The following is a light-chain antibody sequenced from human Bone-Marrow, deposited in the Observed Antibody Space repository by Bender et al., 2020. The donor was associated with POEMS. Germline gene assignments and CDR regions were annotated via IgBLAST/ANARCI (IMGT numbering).Light chain of an antibody. V-gene: IGLV3-21*02. CDR1: NIGTKS. CDR3: QVWDSRSHYRV. J-gene: IGLJ3*02. CDR2: DDS. Sequence: SYVLTQPSSVSVAPGETATVTCGGDNIGTKSVHWYQKKPGQAPVLVVYDDSDRPSGIPERFSGSSSGNTATLTISGVEAGDEADYYCQVWDSRSHYRVFGGGTKLTVL.